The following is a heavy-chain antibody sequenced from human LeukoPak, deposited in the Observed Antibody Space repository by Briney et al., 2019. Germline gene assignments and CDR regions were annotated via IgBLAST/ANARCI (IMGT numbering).Heavy chain of an antibody. CDR3: AKANLYDILTGYYNFNL. Sequence: GGSLRLSCAASGFTFSSYAMSWVRQAPGKGLEWVSAISGSGGSTYYADSVKGRFTISRDNSKNTLYLQMNSLRAEDTAVYYCAKANLYDILTGYYNFNLWGQGTLVTVSS. CDR1: GFTFSSYA. J-gene: IGHJ5*02. D-gene: IGHD3-9*01. V-gene: IGHV3-23*01. CDR2: ISGSGGST.